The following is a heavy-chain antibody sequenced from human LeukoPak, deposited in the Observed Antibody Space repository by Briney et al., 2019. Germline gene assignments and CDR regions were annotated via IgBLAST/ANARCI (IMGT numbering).Heavy chain of an antibody. V-gene: IGHV1-18*01. Sequence: ASVKVSCKASGYTFTSYGISWVRQAPGQGLEWMGWISAYNGNTNYAQKLQGRVTMTTDTSTSTAYMELRSLRSDDTAVYYCARDHSSSWTDHHDAFDIWGQGTMVTVSS. CDR2: ISAYNGNT. D-gene: IGHD6-13*01. CDR1: GYTFTSYG. J-gene: IGHJ3*02. CDR3: ARDHSSSWTDHHDAFDI.